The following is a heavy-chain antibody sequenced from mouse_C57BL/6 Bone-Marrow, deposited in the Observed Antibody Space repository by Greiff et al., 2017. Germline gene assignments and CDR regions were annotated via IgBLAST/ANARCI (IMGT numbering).Heavy chain of an antibody. V-gene: IGHV1-69*01. J-gene: IGHJ2*01. Sequence: VQLLQPGAELVKPGASVKLSCKASGYTFTSYWMHWVQQRPGQGLEWIGEIDPCDSYTNYNKKVKGKSTLTVDKSSSTVYMQFSRLTYEDSAVYYCARCEGYYGEFDYWGQGTALTVSA. CDR1: GYTFTSYW. CDR2: IDPCDSYT. D-gene: IGHD2-13*01. CDR3: ARCEGYYGEFDY.